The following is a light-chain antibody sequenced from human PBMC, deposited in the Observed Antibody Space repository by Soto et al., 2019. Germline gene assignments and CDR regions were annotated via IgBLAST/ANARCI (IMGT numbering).Light chain of an antibody. CDR3: SSYTSSSTLYV. Sequence: QSALTQPASVSGSPGQSITISCTGTSSDVGSYNFVSWFQQHPGKAPKLMISDVSDRPSGVSNRFSGSKSGNTASLTISGLQAEDEADYYCSSYTSSSTLYVFGTGTKLTVL. V-gene: IGLV2-14*03. CDR2: DVS. J-gene: IGLJ1*01. CDR1: SSDVGSYNF.